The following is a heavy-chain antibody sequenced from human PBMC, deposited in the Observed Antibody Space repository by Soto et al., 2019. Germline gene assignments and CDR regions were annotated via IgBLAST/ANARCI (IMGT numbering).Heavy chain of an antibody. CDR1: GGSISSGDYY. CDR2: IYYSGST. D-gene: IGHD2-2*01. Sequence: SETLSLTCTVSGGSISSGDYYWSWIRQPPGKGLEWIGYIYYSGSTYYNPSLKSRVTISVDTSKNQFSLKLSSVTAADTTVYYCARAGIPHNWFDPWGQGTLVTVSS. J-gene: IGHJ5*02. CDR3: ARAGIPHNWFDP. V-gene: IGHV4-30-4*01.